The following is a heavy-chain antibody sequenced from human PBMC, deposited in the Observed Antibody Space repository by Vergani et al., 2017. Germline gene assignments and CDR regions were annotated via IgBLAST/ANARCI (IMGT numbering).Heavy chain of an antibody. CDR2: IYHSGST. CDR1: GGSISSSNW. J-gene: IGHJ4*02. V-gene: IGHV4-4*02. Sequence: QVQLQESGPGLVKPSGTLSLTCAVSGGSISSSNWWSWVRQPPGKGLEWIGEIYHSGSTNYNPSLKSRVTISVDKSKKPFALKLSSVSAADTGVYFCARMYYDILTGYSYFDYWGQGTLVTVSS. D-gene: IGHD3-9*01. CDR3: ARMYYDILTGYSYFDY.